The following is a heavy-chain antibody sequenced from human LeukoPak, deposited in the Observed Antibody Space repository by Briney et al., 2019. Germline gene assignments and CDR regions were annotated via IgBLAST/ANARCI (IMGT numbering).Heavy chain of an antibody. CDR3: AGALREGVTHGIFDY. V-gene: IGHV4-4*02. J-gene: IGHJ4*02. Sequence: PSGTLSLTCAVSGGSISSSNWWSWVRQPPGKGLEWSWEINHSGSTNYKPSLKSRVTISVDKSKNQFSLKLSSVTAADTAVYYCAGALREGVTHGIFDYWGQGTLVTVSS. CDR1: GGSISSSNW. CDR2: INHSGST.